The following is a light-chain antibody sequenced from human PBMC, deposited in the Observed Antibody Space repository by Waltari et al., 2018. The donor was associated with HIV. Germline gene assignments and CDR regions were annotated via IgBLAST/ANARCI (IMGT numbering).Light chain of an antibody. Sequence: SYELTQPPSVSVSPGQTARITCSGDALPKQYAYWYQQRPGQAPGLVIYKDTERPAGIPERFSGSSSVTTATLTIIGVQAQDEADYHCQSADSNASLWVFGGGTKLTVL. J-gene: IGLJ3*02. CDR3: QSADSNASLWV. CDR1: ALPKQY. CDR2: KDT. V-gene: IGLV3-25*03.